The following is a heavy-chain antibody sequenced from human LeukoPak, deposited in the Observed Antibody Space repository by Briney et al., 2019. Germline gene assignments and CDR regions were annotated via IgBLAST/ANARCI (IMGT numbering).Heavy chain of an antibody. J-gene: IGHJ6*02. V-gene: IGHV3-21*01. CDR2: ISSSSSYI. D-gene: IGHD2-2*01. CDR1: GFTFSSYS. Sequence: PGGSLRLSCAASGFTFSSYSMNWVRQAPGKGLEWVSSISSSSSYIYYADSVKGRFTISRDNAKNSLYLQMNSLRAEDTAVYYCARDSAPDIVVVPAAMGYGMDVWGQGTTVTVSS. CDR3: ARDSAPDIVVVPAAMGYGMDV.